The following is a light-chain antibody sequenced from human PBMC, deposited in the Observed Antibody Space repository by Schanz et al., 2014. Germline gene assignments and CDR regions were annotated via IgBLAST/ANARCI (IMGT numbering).Light chain of an antibody. V-gene: IGKV1-33*01. CDR1: QSISNY. Sequence: DIQMTQSPSSLSASVGDRVTITCRASQSISNYLNWYQQKPGKAPKLLIYDASNLETGVPSRFSGSGSGTDFTFNISSLQPEDIATYYCQQYDNLPITFGQGTRLEIK. CDR3: QQYDNLPIT. CDR2: DAS. J-gene: IGKJ5*01.